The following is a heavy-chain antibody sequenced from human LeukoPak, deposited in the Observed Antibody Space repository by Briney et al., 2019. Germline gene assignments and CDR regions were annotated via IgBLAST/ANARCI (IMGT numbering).Heavy chain of an antibody. J-gene: IGHJ2*01. D-gene: IGHD6-19*01. Sequence: GGSLRLSCAASGFTFSSYSMNWVRQAPGKGLEWVSGISWNSGSIGYADSVKGRFTISRDNAKNSLYLQMNSLRAEDTALYYCAKDISYSSGWYAQPWYFDLWGRGTLVTVSS. V-gene: IGHV3-9*01. CDR3: AKDISYSSGWYAQPWYFDL. CDR1: GFTFSSYS. CDR2: ISWNSGSI.